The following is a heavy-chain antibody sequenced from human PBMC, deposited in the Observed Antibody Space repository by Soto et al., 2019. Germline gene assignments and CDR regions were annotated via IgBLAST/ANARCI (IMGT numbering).Heavy chain of an antibody. CDR3: ARIRLVTGSQYYYGMDV. Sequence: ESGPTLVNPTQTLTLTCTFSGFSLSTSAMCVSLIRQPPGKALEWLAIIHWDDDKYYSTSLKTRLTISKDTSRNQVVLTRANMDPVDTATYYCARIRLVTGSQYYYGMDVWGLGTTVTVYS. CDR2: IHWDDDK. V-gene: IGHV2-70*01. J-gene: IGHJ6*02. CDR1: GFSLSTSAMC. D-gene: IGHD1-26*01.